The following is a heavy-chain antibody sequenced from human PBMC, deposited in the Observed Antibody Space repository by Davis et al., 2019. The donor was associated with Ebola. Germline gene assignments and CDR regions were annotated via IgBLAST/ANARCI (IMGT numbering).Heavy chain of an antibody. CDR1: GFTFSNYA. CDR3: VRDYLFAFDS. D-gene: IGHD3-10*02. Sequence: GESLKISCAASGFTFSNYAVTWVRQTPGKGLEWIAHINTRGDARVYADSVRGRFTISRDDAANSLSLQMDSLKHEDTAVYYCVRDYLFAFDSWGQGTPVTVSS. CDR2: INTRGDAR. V-gene: IGHV3-48*02. J-gene: IGHJ4*02.